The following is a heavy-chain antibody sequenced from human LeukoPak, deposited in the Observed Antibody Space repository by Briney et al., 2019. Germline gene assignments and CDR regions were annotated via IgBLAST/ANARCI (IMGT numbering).Heavy chain of an antibody. Sequence: PSETLSLTCTVSGGSISSFYWSWIRQPAGKGLEWIGRVFTSGSTNYGPSLKSRVTLSVDTSRNQFSLKLSSVTAADTAMYYCARGRYGSGSYFFDYWGQGTLVTVSS. CDR3: ARGRYGSGSYFFDY. V-gene: IGHV4-4*07. J-gene: IGHJ4*02. CDR1: GGSISSFY. CDR2: VFTSGST. D-gene: IGHD3-10*01.